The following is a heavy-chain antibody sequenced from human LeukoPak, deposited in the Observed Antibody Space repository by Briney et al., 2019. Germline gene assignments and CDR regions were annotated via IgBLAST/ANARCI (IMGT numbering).Heavy chain of an antibody. CDR3: ASLRSSSWYDHFDY. CDR1: GFTFSSYA. D-gene: IGHD6-13*01. CDR2: ISYDGSNK. Sequence: GRSLRLSYAASGFTFSSYAMHWVRQAPGKGLEWVALISYDGSNKYYADSVKGRFTISRDNSKNTLYLQMNSLRAEDTAVYYCASLRSSSWYDHFDYWGQGTLVTVSS. V-gene: IGHV3-30*04. J-gene: IGHJ4*02.